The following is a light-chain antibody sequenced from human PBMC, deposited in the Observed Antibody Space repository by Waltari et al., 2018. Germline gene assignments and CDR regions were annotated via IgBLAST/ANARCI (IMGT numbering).Light chain of an antibody. CDR3: QQSDSVPRT. J-gene: IGKJ1*01. V-gene: IGKV1-39*01. CDR2: AAS. CDR1: QRIDNY. Sequence: DIQMTQSPSSLSASVGDRVTITCRASQRIDNYVNWYQRRPGKAPKLLIFAASRLQSGVPARFSGSGSGTEFTLSISTLQPEDFATYFCQQSDSVPRTFGQGTRVEI.